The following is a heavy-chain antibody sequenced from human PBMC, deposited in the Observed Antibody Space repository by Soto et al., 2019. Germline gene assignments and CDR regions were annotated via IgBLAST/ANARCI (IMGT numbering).Heavy chain of an antibody. Sequence: SETLSLTCTVSGCSISSYYWSWIRQPPGKGLEWIGYIYYSGSTNYNPSLKSRVTISVDTSKNQFSLKLSSVTAADTAVYYCARQLRDFWSGYPPFDPWGQGALVTVSS. J-gene: IGHJ5*02. D-gene: IGHD3-3*01. CDR1: GCSISSYY. CDR2: IYYSGST. CDR3: ARQLRDFWSGYPPFDP. V-gene: IGHV4-59*08.